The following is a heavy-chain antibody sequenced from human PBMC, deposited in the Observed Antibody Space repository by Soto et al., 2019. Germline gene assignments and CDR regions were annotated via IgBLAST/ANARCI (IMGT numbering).Heavy chain of an antibody. Sequence: ASVKVSCKASGYTFTSYYMHWVRQAPGQGLEWMGIINPSGGSTSYAQKFQGRVTMTRDTSTSTVYMELSSLRSEDTAVYYCARDANSSGWYNWFDPWGQGTLVTVSS. CDR3: ARDANSSGWYNWFDP. CDR2: INPSGGST. J-gene: IGHJ5*02. V-gene: IGHV1-46*01. D-gene: IGHD6-19*01. CDR1: GYTFTSYY.